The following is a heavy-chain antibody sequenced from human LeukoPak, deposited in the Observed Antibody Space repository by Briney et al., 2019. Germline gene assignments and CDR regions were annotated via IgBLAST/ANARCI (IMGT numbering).Heavy chain of an antibody. V-gene: IGHV4-59*01. J-gene: IGHJ3*02. CDR1: GGSINDYY. CDR3: ARGVPYFDPSGDIYIDAFDI. D-gene: IGHD2-15*01. Sequence: SETLSLTCTVSGGSINDYYWTWSRQTPGKRLEWLGYIHSNGNTSYSPSLKRRVIMSVDTSKNHCSLRLSSVTTADTAVYYCARGVPYFDPSGDIYIDAFDIWGLGTMVTVSS. CDR2: IHSNGNT.